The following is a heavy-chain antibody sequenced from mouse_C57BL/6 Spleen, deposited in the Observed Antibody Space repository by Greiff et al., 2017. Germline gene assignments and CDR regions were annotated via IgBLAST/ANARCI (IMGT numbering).Heavy chain of an antibody. J-gene: IGHJ1*03. CDR3: AREDGNHGYFDV. V-gene: IGHV1-64*01. CDR2: IHSNSGST. Sequence: VQLQQPGAELVKPGASVKLSCKASGYTFTSYWMHWVKQRPGQGLEWIGMIHSNSGSTNYNEKFKSKATLTVDKSSSTAYMQLSSLTSEDSAVYDCAREDGNHGYFDVWGTGTTGTVSS. D-gene: IGHD2-1*01. CDR1: GYTFTSYW.